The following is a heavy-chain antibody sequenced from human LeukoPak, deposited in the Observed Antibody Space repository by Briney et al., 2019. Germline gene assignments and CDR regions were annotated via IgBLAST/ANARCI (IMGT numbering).Heavy chain of an antibody. Sequence: QTGGSLRLSCAGSGFTFSSYGTSWVRQAPGKRLEWVSAISGSSVSTYYADPVKGRFTISRDNSKNTLYLQMNSLRAEDTAVYYCAKDGVYGPGCCYYFDYWGQGTLVTVSS. CDR3: AKDGVYGPGCCYYFDY. D-gene: IGHD3-10*01. J-gene: IGHJ4*02. CDR2: ISGSSVST. CDR1: GFTFSSYG. V-gene: IGHV3-23*01.